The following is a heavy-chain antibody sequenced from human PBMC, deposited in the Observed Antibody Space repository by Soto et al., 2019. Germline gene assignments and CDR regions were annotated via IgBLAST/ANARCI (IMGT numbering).Heavy chain of an antibody. Sequence: EVQLLESGGGLVQPGGSLRLSCAASGFTFSNYAMSWVRQAPGKGLEWVSAISGTTGGTFYADSVKGRFTISRDNSRNTLYLQMNSLRPEDTALYYCAKRVVVSGGTYYFDYWGQGSLVTVSS. CDR3: AKRVVVSGGTYYFDY. CDR1: GFTFSNYA. D-gene: IGHD2-15*01. CDR2: ISGTTGGT. V-gene: IGHV3-23*01. J-gene: IGHJ4*02.